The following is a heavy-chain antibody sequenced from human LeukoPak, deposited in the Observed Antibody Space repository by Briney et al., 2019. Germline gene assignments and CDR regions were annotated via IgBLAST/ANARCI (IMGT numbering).Heavy chain of an antibody. V-gene: IGHV3-53*05. CDR1: GFTVSGSD. D-gene: IGHD2-21*02. Sequence: GGSLRLSCAASGFTVSGSDMSWVRQAPGKGLEWVSVIYIDGTTYYADSVKGRFTISRDNSKNTLYLQMNSLRAEDTAVYYCAKDEKEYCGGDCSSIYYGMDVWGQGTTVTVSS. CDR3: AKDEKEYCGGDCSSIYYGMDV. J-gene: IGHJ6*02. CDR2: IYIDGTT.